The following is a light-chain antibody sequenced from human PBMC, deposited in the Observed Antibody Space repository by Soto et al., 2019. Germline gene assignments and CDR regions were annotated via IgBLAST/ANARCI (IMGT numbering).Light chain of an antibody. J-gene: IGKJ3*01. CDR3: QKYNSAPPFT. Sequence: DIQMTQSPSSLSASVGDRVTISCRASQGISKYLAWYQQKPGKVPMRLIYAASTLQSGVPSRFSGSGSGTDFTLTISSLQPEDVATYYCQKYNSAPPFTFGPGTKVDIK. CDR1: QGISKY. CDR2: AAS. V-gene: IGKV1-27*01.